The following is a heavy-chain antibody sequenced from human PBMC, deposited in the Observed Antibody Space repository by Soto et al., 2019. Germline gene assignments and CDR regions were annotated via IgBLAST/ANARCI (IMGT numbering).Heavy chain of an antibody. D-gene: IGHD3-10*01. J-gene: IGHJ4*02. CDR1: GYPFTHYG. V-gene: IGHV1-18*01. CDR3: VTAVRTRLDN. Sequence: ASVKVSCKSSGYPFTHYGITWVRQAPGQGLEWMGWISPFNGNTNYGQTLQGRVTLTTDTSTSTVYMELRSLRSDDTAVYYCVTAVRTRLDNWGPGTLVTVSS. CDR2: ISPFNGNT.